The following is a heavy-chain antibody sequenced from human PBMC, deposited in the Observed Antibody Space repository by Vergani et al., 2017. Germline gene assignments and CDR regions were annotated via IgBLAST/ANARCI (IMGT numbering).Heavy chain of an antibody. CDR2: LTASGSGI. D-gene: IGHD5-24*01. J-gene: IGHJ4*02. CDR3: AKSGWLQHFGAHYFDS. V-gene: IGHV3-23*04. Sequence: EVQLVESGGDLVQPGGSLKLSCVASGFAFSRYAMSWVRQAPGKGLEWVAGLTASGSGISYADSVRGRFTISRDNSKNTLFLQMDSLRAEDTAVYYCAKSGWLQHFGAHYFDSWGQGMLVTVSS. CDR1: GFAFSRYA.